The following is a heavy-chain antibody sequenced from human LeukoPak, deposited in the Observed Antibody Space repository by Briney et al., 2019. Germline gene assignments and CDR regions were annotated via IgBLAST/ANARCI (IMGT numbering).Heavy chain of an antibody. D-gene: IGHD3-22*01. CDR2: TYYRSKWYS. Sequence: SQTLSLTCDISGDSVSSNSAAWNWIRQSPSRGLEWLGRTYYRSKWYSDYAVSVKSRITINADTSKNQFSLQLNSVTLEDTAVYFCARDRDSSGYFRETPHWYLDLWGRGTLVTVSS. V-gene: IGHV6-1*01. J-gene: IGHJ2*01. CDR3: ARDRDSSGYFRETPHWYLDL. CDR1: GDSVSSNSAA.